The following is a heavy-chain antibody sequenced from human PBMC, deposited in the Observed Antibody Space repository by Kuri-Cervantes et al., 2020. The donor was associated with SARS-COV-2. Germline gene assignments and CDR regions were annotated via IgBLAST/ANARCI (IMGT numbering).Heavy chain of an antibody. D-gene: IGHD5-18*01. Sequence: SETLSLTCTASGGSISSSSYYWGWIRQPPGKGLEWIGSMYYSGSTYHRSSLKSRVTTSVDTSKNQFSLKLSSVTAADTAVYYCARHTRGYSYGYPEFDYWGQGTLVTVSS. V-gene: IGHV4-39*01. CDR2: MYYSGST. CDR3: ARHTRGYSYGYPEFDY. J-gene: IGHJ4*02. CDR1: GGSISSSSYY.